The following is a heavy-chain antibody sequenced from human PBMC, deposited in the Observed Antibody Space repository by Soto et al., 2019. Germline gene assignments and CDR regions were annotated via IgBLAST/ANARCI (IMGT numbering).Heavy chain of an antibody. CDR1: GFTFSNAW. D-gene: IGHD2-2*01. CDR2: IKSKTDGGTT. Sequence: VGSLRLSCAASGFTFSNAWMSWVRQAPGKGLEWVGRIKSKTDGGTTDYAAPVKGRFTIPRDDSKNTLYLQMNSLKTEDTAVYYCTTRTGTGYRVVPADDAFDIWGQGTMVTVSS. J-gene: IGHJ3*02. V-gene: IGHV3-15*01. CDR3: TTRTGTGYRVVPADDAFDI.